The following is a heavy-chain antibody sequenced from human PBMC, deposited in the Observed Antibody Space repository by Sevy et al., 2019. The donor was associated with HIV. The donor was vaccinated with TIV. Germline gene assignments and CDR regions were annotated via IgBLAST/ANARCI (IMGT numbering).Heavy chain of an antibody. CDR2: ISGSGGST. CDR3: AKVYVAIVATIHGDYFDY. Sequence: GGSLRLSCAASGFTFSSYAMSWVRQAPGKGLEWVSAISGSGGSTYYADSVKGRFTISRDNSKNTLYLQMNSLRAEDTAVYYCAKVYVAIVATIHGDYFDYWGQGTLVTVSS. D-gene: IGHD5-12*01. J-gene: IGHJ4*02. V-gene: IGHV3-23*01. CDR1: GFTFSSYA.